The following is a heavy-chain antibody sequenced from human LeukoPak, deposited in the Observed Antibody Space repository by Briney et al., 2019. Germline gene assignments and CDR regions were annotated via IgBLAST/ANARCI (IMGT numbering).Heavy chain of an antibody. D-gene: IGHD6-19*01. CDR3: AKGGSAWYYYFDS. J-gene: IGHJ4*02. Sequence: TGGSLRLSCAGSGFTFSTYAMNWVRQAPGRGLEWVSGMSGSGGTTYYADSVKGRFTISRDNFKNTLYLQMNSLRAEDTAVYFCAKGGSAWYYYFDSWGQGTLVTVSS. CDR1: GFTFSTYA. V-gene: IGHV3-23*01. CDR2: MSGSGGTT.